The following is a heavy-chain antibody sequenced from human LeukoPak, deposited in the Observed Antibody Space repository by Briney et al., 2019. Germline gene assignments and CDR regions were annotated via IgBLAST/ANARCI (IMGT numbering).Heavy chain of an antibody. CDR1: GFTFSSYS. Sequence: PGGSLRLSCAGSGFTFSSYSMNWVRQAPGKGLEWISYISSSGITIDYADSVKGRFTISRDNAKNSLYLQMNSLTVEDTAVYYCARADFGSGYFIVYYYYMDVWGKGTTVTVSS. CDR2: ISSSGITI. V-gene: IGHV3-48*01. CDR3: ARADFGSGYFIVYYYYMDV. D-gene: IGHD3-3*01. J-gene: IGHJ6*03.